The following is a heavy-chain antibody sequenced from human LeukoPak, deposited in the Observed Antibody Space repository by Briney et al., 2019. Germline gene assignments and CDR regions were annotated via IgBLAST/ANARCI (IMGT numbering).Heavy chain of an antibody. J-gene: IGHJ4*02. Sequence: SVKVSCKASGGTFSSYTISWVRQAPGQGLEWMGRIIPIFDSAHYAQRFQGRITITTDESSTTAYMTLSSLTSDDTAVYYCASQDASIYSESSTSPTYSDWGQGTLVTVSS. D-gene: IGHD3-22*01. CDR2: IIPIFDSA. V-gene: IGHV1-69*05. CDR3: ASQDASIYSESSTSPTYSD. CDR1: GGTFSSYT.